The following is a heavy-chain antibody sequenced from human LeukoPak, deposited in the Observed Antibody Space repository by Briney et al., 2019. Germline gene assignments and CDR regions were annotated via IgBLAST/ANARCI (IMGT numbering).Heavy chain of an antibody. CDR3: ARDRDGSYRYYYYYYMDV. V-gene: IGHV3-7*01. Sequence: PGGSLRLSCAASGFTFSSYWMSWVRQAPGKGLEWVANIKQDGSEKYYVDSVKGRFTISRDNAKNSLYLQMNSLRAEDTAVYYCARDRDGSYRYYYYYYMDVWGKGTTVTVSS. CDR1: GFTFSSYW. D-gene: IGHD1-26*01. CDR2: IKQDGSEK. J-gene: IGHJ6*03.